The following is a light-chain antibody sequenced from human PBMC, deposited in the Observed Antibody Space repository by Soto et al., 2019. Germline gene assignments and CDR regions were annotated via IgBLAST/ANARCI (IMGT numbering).Light chain of an antibody. CDR1: SSDIGGYNY. Sequence: QSALTQPASVSGSPGQSITVSCTGTSSDIGGYNYVSWYQQHPGKAPKLMVYEVTTRPSGVSDRFSGSKSGNTASLTISGLQADDEGYYYCSSYTSRSTLYVFGTGTKLTVL. CDR2: EVT. CDR3: SSYTSRSTLYV. V-gene: IGLV2-14*01. J-gene: IGLJ1*01.